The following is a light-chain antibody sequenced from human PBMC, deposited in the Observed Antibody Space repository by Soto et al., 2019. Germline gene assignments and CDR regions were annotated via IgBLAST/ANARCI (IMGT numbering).Light chain of an antibody. J-gene: IGLJ2*01. CDR2: QDS. Sequence: SYELTQPPSVSVSPGQTASITCSGDKLGDKYACWYQQKPRQSPVLVIYQDSKRPSGIPERFSGSNSGNTATLTIRGTQAMDEADYYCQAWDSSVVFGGGTKLTVL. CDR1: KLGDKY. CDR3: QAWDSSVV. V-gene: IGLV3-1*01.